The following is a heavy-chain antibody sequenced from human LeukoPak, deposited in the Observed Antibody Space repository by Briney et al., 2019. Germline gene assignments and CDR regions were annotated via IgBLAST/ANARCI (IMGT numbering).Heavy chain of an antibody. Sequence: QPGGSLRLSCAASGFTFSSYWMHWVRPAPGKGLVWVSRINSDGSSTSYADSVKGRFTISRDNAKNTLYLQMNSLRAEDTAVYYCARSAWVDRFDYWGQGTLVTVSS. J-gene: IGHJ4*02. CDR1: GFTFSSYW. D-gene: IGHD2-15*01. V-gene: IGHV3-74*01. CDR2: INSDGSST. CDR3: ARSAWVDRFDY.